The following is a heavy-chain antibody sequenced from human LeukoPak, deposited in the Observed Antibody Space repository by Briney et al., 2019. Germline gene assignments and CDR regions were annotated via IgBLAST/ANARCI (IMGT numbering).Heavy chain of an antibody. V-gene: IGHV3-66*01. CDR2: IYSGGST. CDR1: GFTVSSNY. CDR3: ARDLSRFGELGY. Sequence: GGSLRLSCAASGFTVSSNYMSWVRRAPGKGLEWVSVIYSGGSTYYADSVKGRFTISRDNSKNTLYLQMNSLRAEDTAVYYCARDLSRFGELGYWGQGTLVTVSS. D-gene: IGHD3-10*01. J-gene: IGHJ4*02.